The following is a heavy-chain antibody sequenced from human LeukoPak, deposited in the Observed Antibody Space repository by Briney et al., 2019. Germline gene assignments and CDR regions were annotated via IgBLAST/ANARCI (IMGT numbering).Heavy chain of an antibody. V-gene: IGHV3-23*01. D-gene: IGHD2-15*01. CDR1: GVTLSSYA. Sequence: GGSLRLSCAASGVTLSSYAMSWVRQAPGNGLEWVSATSSSDAGAYYAESGRGRFTISWDNSKNTPFLKMNSLRAEDAAVYYSAKAPATSCSGVYCYPFDHWGQGTLVTVSS. J-gene: IGHJ4*02. CDR2: TSSSDAGA. CDR3: AKAPATSCSGVYCYPFDH.